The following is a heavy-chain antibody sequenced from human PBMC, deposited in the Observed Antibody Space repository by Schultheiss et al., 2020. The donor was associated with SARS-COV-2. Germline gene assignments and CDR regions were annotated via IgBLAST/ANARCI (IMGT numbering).Heavy chain of an antibody. CDR1: GFSLSTSGVG. CDR3: AHRLGSIAARRDAFDI. V-gene: IGHV2-5*01. D-gene: IGHD6-6*01. CDR2: IYWNDDK. Sequence: SGPTLVKPTQTLTLTCTFSGFSLSTSGVGVGWIRQPPGKALEWLALIYWNDDKRYSPSLKGRLTITKDTSKNQVVLTMTNMDPVDTATYYCAHRLGSIAARRDAFDIWGRGTMVTVSS. J-gene: IGHJ3*02.